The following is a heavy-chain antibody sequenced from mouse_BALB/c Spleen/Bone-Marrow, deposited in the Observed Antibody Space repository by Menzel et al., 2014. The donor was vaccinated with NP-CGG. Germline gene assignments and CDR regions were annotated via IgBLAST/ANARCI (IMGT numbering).Heavy chain of an antibody. CDR2: INPYNGGT. D-gene: IGHD1-1*01. CDR1: GYSFTGYT. CDR3: AREYYGDWYFDV. Sequence: QLQESGPELVKPGASMKISCKASGYSFTGYTMNWVKQSHGKNLEWIGLINPYNGGTTYNQKFKGKATLTVDKSSSTACMELLRLTSEESAVYYCAREYYGDWYFDVWGAGTTVTVSS. V-gene: IGHV1-18*01. J-gene: IGHJ1*01.